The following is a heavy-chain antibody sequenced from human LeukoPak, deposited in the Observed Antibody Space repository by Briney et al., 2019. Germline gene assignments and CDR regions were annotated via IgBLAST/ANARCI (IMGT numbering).Heavy chain of an antibody. CDR1: GGSISSYY. CDR2: IYYSGST. D-gene: IGHD6-13*01. V-gene: IGHV4-59*01. J-gene: IGHJ4*02. Sequence: PSETLSLTCTVSGGSISSYYWSWIRQPPGKGLEWIAYIYYSGSTNYNPSLKSRVTISVDTSKNQFSLKLSSVTAADTAVYYCARAQIAAAGTGKFDYWGQGTLVTVSS. CDR3: ARAQIAAAGTGKFDY.